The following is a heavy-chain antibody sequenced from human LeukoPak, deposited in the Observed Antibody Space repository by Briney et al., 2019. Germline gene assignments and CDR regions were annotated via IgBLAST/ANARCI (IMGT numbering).Heavy chain of an antibody. V-gene: IGHV3-13*01. Sequence: GGCLRLSCAASGLTLSSSDMGSVRQTTGKGLGWVSAIGTAGDTYYPGSVKCRFTISRENAKNSLYLQMNSLRAGDTAMYYCARGAYYDFWKMDVWGQGTTVTVSS. D-gene: IGHD3-3*01. CDR1: GLTLSSSD. CDR2: IGTAGDT. CDR3: ARGAYYDFWKMDV. J-gene: IGHJ6*02.